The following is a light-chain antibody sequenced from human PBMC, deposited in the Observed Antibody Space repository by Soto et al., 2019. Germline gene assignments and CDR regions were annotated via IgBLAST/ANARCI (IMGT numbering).Light chain of an antibody. V-gene: IGKV3-20*01. J-gene: IGKJ1*01. CDR2: AAS. CDR1: QSVGINY. CDR3: QHYANSPCT. Sequence: EIVLTQSPGTLSLSPGERATLSCRASQSVGINYLAWYQQKPGQTPRLLIYAASTRATGIPDRFSGSGSGTDFTLTISRLEPEDFAVYYCQHYANSPCTFGQGTKVDIK.